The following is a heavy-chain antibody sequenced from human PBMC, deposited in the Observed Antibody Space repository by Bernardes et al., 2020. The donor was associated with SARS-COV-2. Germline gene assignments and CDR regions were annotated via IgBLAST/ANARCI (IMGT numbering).Heavy chain of an antibody. V-gene: IGHV4-39*07. CDR3: ARAPARSIPFRYYYYYMDV. Sequence: SETLSLTCTVSGGSISSSSYYWGWIRQPPGKGLEWIGSIYYSGSTYYNPSLKSRVTISVDTSKNQFSLKLSSVTAADTAVYYCARAPARSIPFRYYYYYMDVWGKGTTVTVSS. J-gene: IGHJ6*03. CDR2: IYYSGST. CDR1: GGSISSSSYY. D-gene: IGHD2-21*01.